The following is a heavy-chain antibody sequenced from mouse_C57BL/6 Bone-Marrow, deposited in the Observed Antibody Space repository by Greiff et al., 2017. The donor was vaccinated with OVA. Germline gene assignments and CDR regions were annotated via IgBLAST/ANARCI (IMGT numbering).Heavy chain of an antibody. V-gene: IGHV5-17*01. CDR2: ISSGSSTI. CDR3: AVVGNAY. Sequence: EVMLVESGGGLVKPGGSLKLSCAASGFTFSDYGMHWVRQAPEKGLEWVAYISSGSSTISYADTVKGRFTIARDNAKNTLFLQMTSLRSEDTAMYYCAVVGNAYGGQGTLVTVSA. D-gene: IGHD1-1*01. J-gene: IGHJ3*01. CDR1: GFTFSDYG.